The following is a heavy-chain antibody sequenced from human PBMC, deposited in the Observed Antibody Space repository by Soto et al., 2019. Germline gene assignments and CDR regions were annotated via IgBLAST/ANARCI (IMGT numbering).Heavy chain of an antibody. CDR3: ASDRSLGSNWYYYLES. V-gene: IGHV3-48*02. CDR1: GFTFSSRA. J-gene: IGHJ4*02. CDR2: ISSSSSNI. D-gene: IGHD1-20*01. Sequence: VGSLRLSCTASGFTFSSRAMNWVRQFPGRGLEWVSYISSSSSNIDYADSVKGRFTVSRDNAKNSLYLQMNTLRDEDTAVYYCASDRSLGSNWYYYLESWGQGTLVTVSS.